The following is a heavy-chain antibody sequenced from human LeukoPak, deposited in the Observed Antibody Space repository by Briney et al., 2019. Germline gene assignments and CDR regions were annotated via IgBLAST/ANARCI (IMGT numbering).Heavy chain of an antibody. V-gene: IGHV3-38-3*01. D-gene: IGHD3-3*01. Sequence: GGSLRLSCAASGFTVSSNEMSWVRQAPGKGLEWVSSISGGSTYYADSRKGRFTISRDNSKNTLHLQMNSLRAEDTAVYYCAKIPYYDFWSGRQYFDYWGQGTLVTVSS. J-gene: IGHJ4*02. CDR3: AKIPYYDFWSGRQYFDY. CDR1: GFTVSSNE. CDR2: ISGGST.